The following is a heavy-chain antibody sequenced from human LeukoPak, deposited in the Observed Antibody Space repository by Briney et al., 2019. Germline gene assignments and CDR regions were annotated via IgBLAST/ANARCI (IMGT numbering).Heavy chain of an antibody. CDR1: GGSISSYY. CDR2: IYYSGST. D-gene: IGHD2-2*01. CDR3: AKTALPAHDAFDI. J-gene: IGHJ3*02. V-gene: IGHV4-59*01. Sequence: PSETLSLTCTVSGGSISSYYWSWIRQPPGKGLEWIGYIYYSGSTNYNPSLKSRVTISVDTSKNQFSLKLSSVTAADTAVYYCAKTALPAHDAFDIWGQGTMVTVSS.